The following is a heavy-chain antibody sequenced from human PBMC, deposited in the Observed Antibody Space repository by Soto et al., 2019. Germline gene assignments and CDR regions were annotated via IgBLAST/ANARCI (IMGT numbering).Heavy chain of an antibody. D-gene: IGHD3-10*01. V-gene: IGHV3-53*02. Sequence: EVQLVETGGGLIQPGGSLRLSCAASGFTVSSNYMSWVRQAPGKGLEWVSVIYSGGSTYYADSVKGRFTISRDNSKNTLYLQMNSLRAEDTAVYYCARVGVRYYVSGGFDYWGQGTLVTVSS. CDR1: GFTVSSNY. CDR3: ARVGVRYYVSGGFDY. CDR2: IYSGGST. J-gene: IGHJ4*02.